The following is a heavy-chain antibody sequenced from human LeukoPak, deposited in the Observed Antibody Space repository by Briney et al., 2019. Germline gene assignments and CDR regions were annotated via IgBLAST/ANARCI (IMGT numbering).Heavy chain of an antibody. V-gene: IGHV1-2*02. CDR3: ARFVRLETSGPSYIPADAASPYWYFDL. Sequence: ASVKVSCKASGYTFTGYYMHWVRQAPGQGLEWMGWINPNSGGTNYAQKFQGRVTMTRDTSISTAYMELSRLRSDDTAVYYCARFVRLETSGPSYIPADAASPYWYFDLWGRGTLVSVSS. D-gene: IGHD6-13*01. CDR1: GYTFTGYY. J-gene: IGHJ2*01. CDR2: INPNSGGT.